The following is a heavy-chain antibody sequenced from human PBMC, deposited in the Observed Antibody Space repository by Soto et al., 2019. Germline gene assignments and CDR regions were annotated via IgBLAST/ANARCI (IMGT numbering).Heavy chain of an antibody. CDR1: GFTFSVYT. V-gene: IGHV3-21*01. J-gene: IGHJ6*02. Sequence: LRLSCAASGFTFSVYTMGWVRQAPGKGLEWVSLIYDDGSSAFYADSVKGRFTISRDNAKNSLYLQMNDLGAGDTAVYYCARVDYGMDVWGQGTTVTVSS. CDR3: ARVDYGMDV. CDR2: IYDDGSSA.